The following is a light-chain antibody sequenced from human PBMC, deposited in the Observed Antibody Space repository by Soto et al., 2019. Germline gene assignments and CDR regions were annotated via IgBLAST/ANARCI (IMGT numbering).Light chain of an antibody. J-gene: IGKJ5*01. CDR3: QQYNTYPIT. Sequence: IQMTQSPSSLSASVGDRFTVTCRASQGISNNLAWFQQKPGKAPKSLIFDAFNLQSGVPSKFTGSASGTDFTLTISSLRPEDSATYYCQQYNTYPITFGQGTRLEIK. CDR1: QGISNN. V-gene: IGKV1-16*02. CDR2: DAF.